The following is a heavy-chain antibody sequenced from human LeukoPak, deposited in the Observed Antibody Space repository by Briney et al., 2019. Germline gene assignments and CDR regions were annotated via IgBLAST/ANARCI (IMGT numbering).Heavy chain of an antibody. D-gene: IGHD4-17*01. CDR3: ASGGPHDYGDYGPLGY. J-gene: IGHJ4*02. V-gene: IGHV4-30-2*01. CDR2: IYHSGST. CDR1: GGSISSGGYS. Sequence: SETLSLTCAVSGGSISSGGYSWSWIRQPPGKGLEWIGYIYHSGSTYYNPSLKSRVTISVDRSKNQFSLKLSSVTAADTAVYYCASGGPHDYGDYGPLGYWGQGTLVTVSS.